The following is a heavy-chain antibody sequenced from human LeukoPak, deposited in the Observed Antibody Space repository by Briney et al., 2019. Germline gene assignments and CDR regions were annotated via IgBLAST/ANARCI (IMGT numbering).Heavy chain of an antibody. D-gene: IGHD6-19*01. Sequence: SETLSLTCTVSGQSLDSTYYWAWIRQPPGKWLEWIGSIYHSGSTYYNPSLKSRVTISVDTSKNQFSLKLSSVTAADTAVYYCARYSSGWYYFDYWGQGTLVTVSS. CDR2: IYHSGST. J-gene: IGHJ4*02. CDR1: GQSLDSTYY. CDR3: ARYSSGWYYFDY. V-gene: IGHV4-38-2*02.